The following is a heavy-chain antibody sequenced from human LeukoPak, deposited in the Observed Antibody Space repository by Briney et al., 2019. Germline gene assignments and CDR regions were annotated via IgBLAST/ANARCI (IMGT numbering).Heavy chain of an antibody. CDR1: GFRFSDYA. CDR2: IDSSSAYI. V-gene: IGHV3-21*01. D-gene: IGHD3-10*01. CDR3: ARDFHERGSGSYGSHRGYYYYGMDV. Sequence: GGSLRLSCAASGFRFSDYAMDWVRQAPGKGLEWVSAIDSSSAYIYYADTVKGRFTISRDNAKNSLYLQMNSLRDEDTAVYYCARDFHERGSGSYGSHRGYYYYGMDVWGQGTTVTVSS. J-gene: IGHJ6*02.